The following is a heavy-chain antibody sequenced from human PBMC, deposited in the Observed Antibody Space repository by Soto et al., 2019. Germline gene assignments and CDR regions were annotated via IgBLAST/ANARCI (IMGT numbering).Heavy chain of an antibody. CDR3: AKSPPTFGEVPDAFDI. V-gene: IGHV3-30*18. CDR2: ISYDGSNK. J-gene: IGHJ3*02. CDR1: GFTFSSYG. Sequence: QVQLVESGGGVVQPGRSLRLSCAASGFTFSSYGMHWVRQAPGKGLEWVAVISYDGSNKYYADSVKGRFTISRDNSKNTLYLQMNSLRAEDTAVYYCAKSPPTFGEVPDAFDIWGQGTMVTVSS. D-gene: IGHD3-16*01.